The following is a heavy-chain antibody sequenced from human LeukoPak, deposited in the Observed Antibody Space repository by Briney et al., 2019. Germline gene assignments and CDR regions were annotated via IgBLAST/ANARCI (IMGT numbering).Heavy chain of an antibody. V-gene: IGHV5-10-1*01. CDR1: GYSFTSYW. CDR2: IDPRDSYT. D-gene: IGHD4-17*01. CDR3: ARLRRDYGDYDEGWFDP. J-gene: IGHJ5*02. Sequence: GESLRISCKGSGYSFTSYWINWVRQMPGKGLEWMGRIDPRDSYTNYSPSFQGHVTISADKSIRTAYLQWSSLKASDTAMYYCARLRRDYGDYDEGWFDPWGQGALVTVPS.